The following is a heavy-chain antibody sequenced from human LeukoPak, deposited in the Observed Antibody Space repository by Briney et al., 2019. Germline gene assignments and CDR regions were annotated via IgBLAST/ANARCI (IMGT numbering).Heavy chain of an antibody. Sequence: PGGSLRLSCAASGFSFSSYAMSWVRHAAGKGLEWVSSISDSDSGGSTYYAASVRGRFTISRDDSKNTLYLQMNSLRAEDTAVYYCAKKRDVSTSGWSSYYFDYWGQGTQVTVSS. J-gene: IGHJ4*02. CDR3: AKKRDVSTSGWSSYYFDY. D-gene: IGHD6-19*01. V-gene: IGHV3-23*01. CDR1: GFSFSSYA. CDR2: ISDSDSGGST.